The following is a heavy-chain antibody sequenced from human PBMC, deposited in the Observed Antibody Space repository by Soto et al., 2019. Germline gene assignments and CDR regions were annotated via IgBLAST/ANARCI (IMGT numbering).Heavy chain of an antibody. CDR2: IGSAGDP. V-gene: IGHV3-13*05. CDR1: GLSFAIFA. J-gene: IGHJ6*02. D-gene: IGHD6-13*01. CDR3: ARGDAAAGTFYYYYYGMDV. Sequence: AGSMTLSWAASGLSFAIFAMHWVRQATGKVLVWVSAIGSAGDPYYPGSVKGGFTISRENAKNSLYLQMNSLRAGDTAVYYCARGDAAAGTFYYYYYGMDVWGQGTTVTVSS.